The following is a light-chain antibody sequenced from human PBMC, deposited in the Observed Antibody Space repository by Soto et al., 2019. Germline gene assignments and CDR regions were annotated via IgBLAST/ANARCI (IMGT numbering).Light chain of an antibody. V-gene: IGKV3-20*01. Sequence: IVLTQSPGTLSLSPGERTTLSCRASQSISRYLAWYQQKPGQGPRLLIYGASSRATGTPDGFSGSGSGTDFNLTINRLEPEDFALYYCQQYGSSPPTFGQGTKVEIK. CDR2: GAS. CDR3: QQYGSSPPT. CDR1: QSISRY. J-gene: IGKJ1*01.